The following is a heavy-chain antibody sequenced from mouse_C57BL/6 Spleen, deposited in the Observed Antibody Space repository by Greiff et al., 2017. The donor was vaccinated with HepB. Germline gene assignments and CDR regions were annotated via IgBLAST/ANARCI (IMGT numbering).Heavy chain of an antibody. CDR1: GYTFTSYW. Sequence: VQLQQSGAELVMPGASVKLSCKASGYTFTSYWMHWVKQRPGQGLEWIGEIDPSDSYTNYNQKFKGKSTLTVDKSSSTAYMQFSSLTSEDSAVYYCGRGYFDVWGTGTTVTVSS. V-gene: IGHV1-69*01. CDR3: GRGYFDV. CDR2: IDPSDSYT. J-gene: IGHJ1*03.